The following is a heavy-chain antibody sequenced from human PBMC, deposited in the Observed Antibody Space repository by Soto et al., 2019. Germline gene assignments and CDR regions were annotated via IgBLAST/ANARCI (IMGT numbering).Heavy chain of an antibody. V-gene: IGHV4-61*01. Sequence: SETLSLTCTVSGGSVSSGSYYWSWIRQPPGKGLECIGYISNTGRTNYNPSLKSRVTISVDTSKNQFSLKLSSVTAADTAVYYCARGSLATKYSSSWRGRGGFFDYSGQGTLVTVSS. CDR2: ISNTGRT. D-gene: IGHD6-13*01. CDR1: GGSVSSGSYY. J-gene: IGHJ4*02. CDR3: ARGSLATKYSSSWRGRGGFFDY.